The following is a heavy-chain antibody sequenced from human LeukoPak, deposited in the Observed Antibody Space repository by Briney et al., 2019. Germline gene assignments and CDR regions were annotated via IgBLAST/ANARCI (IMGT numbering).Heavy chain of an antibody. J-gene: IGHJ4*02. D-gene: IGHD3-10*01. Sequence: PGGSLRLSCAASGFTFSSYWMSWVRQAPGKGLEWVANIKQDGSEKYYVDSVKGRFTISRDNAKNLLYLQMNSLRAEDTAVYYCAREGRDYYGSGSYPDYWGQGTLVTVSS. CDR2: IKQDGSEK. V-gene: IGHV3-7*01. CDR1: GFTFSSYW. CDR3: AREGRDYYGSGSYPDY.